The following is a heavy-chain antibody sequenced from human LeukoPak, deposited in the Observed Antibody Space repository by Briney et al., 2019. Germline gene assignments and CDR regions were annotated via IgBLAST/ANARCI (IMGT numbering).Heavy chain of an antibody. CDR2: IYSGGST. J-gene: IGHJ4*02. V-gene: IGHV3-66*02. D-gene: IGHD1-26*01. CDR3: ARDNYDSWEY. Sequence: GGSLRLSCAASRFTFSTSAMSWVRQAPGKGLEWVSVIYSGGSTYYADSVKGRFTISRDNSKNTLYLQMNSLRAEDTAVYYCARDNYDSWEYWGQGTLVTVSS. CDR1: RFTFSTSA.